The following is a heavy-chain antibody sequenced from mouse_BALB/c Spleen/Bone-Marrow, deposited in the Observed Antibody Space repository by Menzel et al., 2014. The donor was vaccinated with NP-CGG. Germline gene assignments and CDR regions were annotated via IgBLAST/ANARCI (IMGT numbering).Heavy chain of an antibody. CDR2: INPSSGYA. Sequence: VQLVESGAELARPGASVKMSCTASGYTFPSYTIHWVKQRPGQGLEWIGYINPSSGYANYNQNFKDKATSTADKSSSTAYMQLSSLTSEDSAVFYCARGGLRLPYAMDYWGQGTSVTVSS. CDR3: ARGGLRLPYAMDY. CDR1: GYTFPSYT. V-gene: IGHV1-4*01. J-gene: IGHJ4*01. D-gene: IGHD1-2*01.